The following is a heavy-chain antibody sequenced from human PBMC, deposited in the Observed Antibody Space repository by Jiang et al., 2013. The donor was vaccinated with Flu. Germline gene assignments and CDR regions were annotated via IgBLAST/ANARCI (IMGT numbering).Heavy chain of an antibody. J-gene: IGHJ2*01. D-gene: IGHD3-3*01. CDR2: IYYSGST. CDR1: GGSISSGGYY. V-gene: IGHV4-31*03. CDR3: ASRSFGVVIIDLLNDWYFDL. Sequence: PGLVKPSQTLSLTCTVSGGSISSGGYYWSWIRQHPGKGLEWIGYIYYSGSTYYNPSLKSRVTISVDTSKNQFSLKLSSVTAADTAVYYCASRSFGVVIIDLLNDWYFDLWGRGTLVTVSS.